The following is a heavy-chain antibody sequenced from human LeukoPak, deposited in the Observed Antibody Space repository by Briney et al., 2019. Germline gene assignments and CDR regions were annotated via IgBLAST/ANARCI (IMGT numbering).Heavy chain of an antibody. V-gene: IGHV3-21*01. Sequence: GGSLRLSCAASGFTFSTYSMNWVRQAPVKGLEWVSSISGSTTYIYYADSVEGRFTISRDNAKNSLSLQMNSLRAEDTAVYYCAKDRSAPHMLWNAFDIWGQGTMVTVSS. CDR3: AKDRSAPHMLWNAFDI. CDR2: ISGSTTYI. CDR1: GFTFSTYS. D-gene: IGHD2-8*01. J-gene: IGHJ3*02.